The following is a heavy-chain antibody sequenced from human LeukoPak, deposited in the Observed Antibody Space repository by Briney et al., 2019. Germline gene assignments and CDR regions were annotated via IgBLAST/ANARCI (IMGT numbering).Heavy chain of an antibody. Sequence: PSETLSLTCTVSGGSISSSSYNWGWIRQPPGKGLEWIGSVYYSGSTYYNPSLKSRVTMSVDTSKNQFSLKLSSVTAADTAVYYCAREDNWNGGYFDYWGQGTLVTVSS. CDR3: AREDNWNGGYFDY. D-gene: IGHD1-20*01. V-gene: IGHV4-39*07. CDR2: VYYSGST. CDR1: GGSISSSSYN. J-gene: IGHJ4*02.